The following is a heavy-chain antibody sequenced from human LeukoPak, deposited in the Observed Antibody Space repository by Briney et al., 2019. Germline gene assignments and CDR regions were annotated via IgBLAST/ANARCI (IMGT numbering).Heavy chain of an antibody. CDR2: INHSGST. CDR1: GGSFSGYY. J-gene: IGHJ4*02. CDR3: ARARGTETIDY. V-gene: IGHV4-34*01. D-gene: IGHD1/OR15-1a*01. Sequence: KPSETLSLTCAVYGGSFSGYYWTWIRQTPGKGLEWIGEINHSGSTNNNPSLESRFTVSVDTSKNQFSLKMRSVTAADTGVYYCARARGTETIDYWGQGTLVTVSS.